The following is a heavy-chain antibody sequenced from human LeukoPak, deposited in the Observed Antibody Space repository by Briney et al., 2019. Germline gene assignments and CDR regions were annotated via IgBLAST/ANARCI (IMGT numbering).Heavy chain of an antibody. D-gene: IGHD5-18*01. CDR2: IFYSGRI. J-gene: IGHJ4*02. CDR1: GGSISSYY. CDR3: ARGQKYIYGYTVTELGSRYFDY. Sequence: SETLSLTCTVSGGSISSYYWNWIRQPPGKGLVYIGYIFYSGRINYNPSLKSRVTISVDTSKNWFSLRLTSVTAADTAVYYCARGQKYIYGYTVTELGSRYFDYWGQGTLVTVSS. V-gene: IGHV4-59*01.